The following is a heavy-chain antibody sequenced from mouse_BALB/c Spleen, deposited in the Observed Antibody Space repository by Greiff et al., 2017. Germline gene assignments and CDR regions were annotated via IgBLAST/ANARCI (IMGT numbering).Heavy chain of an antibody. CDR3: ARDDGSSYVLAY. CDR2: ISDGGSYT. D-gene: IGHD1-1*01. CDR1: GFTFSDYY. V-gene: IGHV5-4*02. Sequence: EVQGVESGGGLVKPGGSLKLSCAASGFTFSDYYMYWVRQTPEKRLEWVATISDGGSYTYYPDSVKGRFTISRDNAKNNLYLQMSSLKSEDTAMYYCARDDGSSYVLAYWGQGTLVTVSA. J-gene: IGHJ3*01.